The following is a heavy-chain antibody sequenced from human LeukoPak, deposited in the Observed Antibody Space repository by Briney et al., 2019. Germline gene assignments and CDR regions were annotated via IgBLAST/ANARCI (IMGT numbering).Heavy chain of an antibody. CDR1: GYTFTGYY. D-gene: IGHD3-10*01. CDR2: INPNGGGT. Sequence: ASVKVSCKASGYTFTGYYMHWLRQAPGQGLEWMGWINPNGGGTNYAQKFQGRVTMTTDTSISTAYMELGGLRYDDTAVYYCARVSSSGDYYDNGDQGTLVTVSS. V-gene: IGHV1-2*02. J-gene: IGHJ4*02. CDR3: ARVSSSGDYYDN.